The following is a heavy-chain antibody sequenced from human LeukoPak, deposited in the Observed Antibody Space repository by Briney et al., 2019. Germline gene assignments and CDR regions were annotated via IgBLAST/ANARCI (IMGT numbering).Heavy chain of an antibody. Sequence: GGSLRLSCAASGFTFSSYAMSWVRQAPGKGLEWVSAISGSGGSTYYADSVKGRFTISRDNSKNTLYLQMNSLRAEDTAVYYCARDIAAATVGYYYYYGMDVWGQGTTVTVSS. CDR3: ARDIAAATVGYYYYYGMDV. D-gene: IGHD6-6*01. V-gene: IGHV3-23*01. CDR1: GFTFSSYA. CDR2: ISGSGGST. J-gene: IGHJ6*02.